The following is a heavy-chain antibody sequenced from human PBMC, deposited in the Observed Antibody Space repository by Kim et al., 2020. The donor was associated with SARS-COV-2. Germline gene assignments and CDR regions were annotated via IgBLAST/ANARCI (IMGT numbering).Heavy chain of an antibody. CDR3: VKTDNYYDSSGYLPRTDY. CDR2: ISSNGGST. Sequence: GGSLRLSCSASGFTFSSYAMHWVRQAPGKGLEYVSAISSNGGSTYYADSVKGRFTISRDNSKNTLYLQMSSLRAEDTAVYYCVKTDNYYDSSGYLPRTDYWGQGTLVTVSS. CDR1: GFTFSSYA. J-gene: IGHJ4*02. V-gene: IGHV3-64D*06. D-gene: IGHD3-22*01.